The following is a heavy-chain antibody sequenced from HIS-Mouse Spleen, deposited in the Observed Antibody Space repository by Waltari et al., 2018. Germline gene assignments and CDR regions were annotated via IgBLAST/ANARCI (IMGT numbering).Heavy chain of an antibody. D-gene: IGHD5-18*01. Sequence: QLQLQESGPGLVKPSETLSLTCTVSGGSISSSSYYWGWICQPPGKGMEWIGSIYYSGGTSYNPSLKSRVTISVDTSKNQFSLKLSSVTAADTAVYYCAREMVGYSYGYHYYYGMDVWGQGTTVTVSS. CDR2: IYYSGGT. V-gene: IGHV4-39*07. CDR3: AREMVGYSYGYHYYYGMDV. CDR1: GGSISSSSYY. J-gene: IGHJ6*02.